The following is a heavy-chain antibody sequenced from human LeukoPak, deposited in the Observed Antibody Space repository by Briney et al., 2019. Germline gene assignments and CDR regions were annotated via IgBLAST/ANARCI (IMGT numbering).Heavy chain of an antibody. CDR2: INPNSGGT. CDR1: GYTFTGYY. V-gene: IGHV1-2*02. CDR3: ARMSDILTGHYPQWFDP. D-gene: IGHD3-9*01. J-gene: IGHJ5*02. Sequence: GALVKVSCKASGYTFTGYYMHWVRQAPGQGLEWMGWINPNSGGTSYAQKFQGRVTMTRDTSVSTAYMELSRLRSDDTAVYYCARMSDILTGHYPQWFDPWGQGTLVTVSS.